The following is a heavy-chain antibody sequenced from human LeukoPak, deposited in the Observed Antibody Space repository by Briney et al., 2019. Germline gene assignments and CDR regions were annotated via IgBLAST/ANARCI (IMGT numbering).Heavy chain of an antibody. J-gene: IGHJ3*02. D-gene: IGHD4-17*01. V-gene: IGHV4-59*03. CDR2: IYYSGST. CDR3: AGDYGDYYAFDI. CDR1: GGSISSYY. Sequence: SETLSLTCTVSGGSISSYYWSWIRQPPGKGLEWIGYIYYSGSTNYSPSLKSRVTISVDTSKNQFSLKLSSVTAADTAVYYCAGDYGDYYAFDIWGQGTMVTVSS.